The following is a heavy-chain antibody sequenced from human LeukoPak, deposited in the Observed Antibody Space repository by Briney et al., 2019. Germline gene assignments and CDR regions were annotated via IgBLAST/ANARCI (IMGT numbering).Heavy chain of an antibody. Sequence: PSETPSLTCTVSGGSISSGDYYWSWLRQPPGKGLEWIGYIYCSGSTYYNPTLKSRVTISVDTSKNQFSLKLSSVTAADTAVYYCARGHPDTIRFLDRAALDYYYMDVWGKGTTVTVSS. CDR3: ARGHPDTIRFLDRAALDYYYMDV. D-gene: IGHD3-3*01. CDR2: IYCSGST. V-gene: IGHV4-30-4*08. J-gene: IGHJ6*03. CDR1: GGSISSGDYY.